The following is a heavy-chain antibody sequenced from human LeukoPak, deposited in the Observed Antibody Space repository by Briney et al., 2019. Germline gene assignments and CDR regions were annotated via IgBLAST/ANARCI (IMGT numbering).Heavy chain of an antibody. Sequence: PSETLSLTCTVSGGSISSYYWSWIRQPPGKGLEWIGEINHSGSTNYNPSLKSRVTISVDTSKNQFSLKLSSVTAADTAVYYCASSRYGDYGSYYYYGMDVWGQGTTVTVPS. J-gene: IGHJ6*02. D-gene: IGHD4-17*01. CDR1: GGSISSYY. CDR2: INHSGST. CDR3: ASSRYGDYGSYYYYGMDV. V-gene: IGHV4-34*01.